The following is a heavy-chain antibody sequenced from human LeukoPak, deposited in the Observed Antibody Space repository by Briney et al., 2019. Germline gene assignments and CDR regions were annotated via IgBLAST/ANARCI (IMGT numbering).Heavy chain of an antibody. CDR2: IYHSGST. J-gene: IGHJ5*02. CDR1: GGSISSSNW. Sequence: SETLSLTCAVSGGSISSSNWWSWVRQPPGKGLEWIGEIYHSGSTNYNPSLKSRVTISVDKSKNQFSLKLSSVTAADTAVYYCARVAACYDILTGYYTSNWFDPWGQGTLVTVSS. V-gene: IGHV4-4*02. D-gene: IGHD3-9*01. CDR3: ARVAACYDILTGYYTSNWFDP.